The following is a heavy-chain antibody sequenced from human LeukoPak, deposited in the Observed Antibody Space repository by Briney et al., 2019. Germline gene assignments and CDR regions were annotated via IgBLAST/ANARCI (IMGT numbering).Heavy chain of an antibody. J-gene: IGHJ4*02. CDR2: IYYSGST. Sequence: PSETLSLTCTISGGSLSTHYWSWIRQPPGKGLEWIGHIYYSGSTNYNPSLKSRVTISEDTSKNKFSLRLSSVTAADTAVYYCAREPSGGYFFVDWGQGTLVTVSS. V-gene: IGHV4-59*11. CDR3: AREPSGGYFFVD. CDR1: GGSLSTHY. D-gene: IGHD3-22*01.